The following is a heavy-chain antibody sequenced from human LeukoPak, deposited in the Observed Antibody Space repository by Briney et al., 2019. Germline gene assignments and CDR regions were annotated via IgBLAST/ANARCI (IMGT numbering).Heavy chain of an antibody. Sequence: GGSLRLSCAASGFTFSSYGMHWVRQAPGKGLEWVAVISYDGSNKYYADSVKGRFTISRDNSKNTLYLQMNSLRAEDTAVYYCASKGSSHRGYSYGHYYFDYWGQGTLVTVSS. CDR2: ISYDGSNK. CDR3: ASKGSSHRGYSYGHYYFDY. D-gene: IGHD5-18*01. J-gene: IGHJ4*02. CDR1: GFTFSSYG. V-gene: IGHV3-30*03.